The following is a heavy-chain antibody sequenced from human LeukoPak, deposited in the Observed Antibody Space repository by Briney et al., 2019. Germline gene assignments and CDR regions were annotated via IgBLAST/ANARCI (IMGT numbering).Heavy chain of an antibody. Sequence: PGGSLRLSCAASGFTFSSYEMNWVRQAPGKGLEWVSYISSSGSTIYYADSVKGRFTMSRDNAKKSLYLQMNSLRAEDTAVYYCARAKFDSSGYYYRGFDIWGQGTMVTVSS. CDR3: ARAKFDSSGYYYRGFDI. V-gene: IGHV3-48*03. CDR1: GFTFSSYE. CDR2: ISSSGSTI. J-gene: IGHJ3*02. D-gene: IGHD3-22*01.